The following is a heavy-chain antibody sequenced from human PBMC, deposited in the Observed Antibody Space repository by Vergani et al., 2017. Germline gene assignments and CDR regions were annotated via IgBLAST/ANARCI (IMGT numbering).Heavy chain of an antibody. CDR3: ARESSVLSGSPPNWFDP. Sequence: QLQLQESGPGLVKPSETLSLTCTVSGGSISSSSYYWGWIRQPPGKGLEWIGSIYYSGSTYYNPSLKSRVTISVDTSKNQFSLKLSSVTAADTAVYYCARESSVLSGSPPNWFDPWGQGTLVTVSS. V-gene: IGHV4-39*07. D-gene: IGHD3-10*01. J-gene: IGHJ5*02. CDR2: IYYSGST. CDR1: GGSISSSSYY.